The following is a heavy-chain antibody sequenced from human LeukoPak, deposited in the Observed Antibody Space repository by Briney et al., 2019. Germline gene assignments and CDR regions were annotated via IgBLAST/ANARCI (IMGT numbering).Heavy chain of an antibody. CDR3: ARDPPNYYDSSGTTGG. D-gene: IGHD3-22*01. Sequence: GGSLRLSCAASGFTFSSYIMNWVRQAPGKGLEWVSSISSDSSYIYYADSVKGRFTISRDNAKNSLYLQMNSLRAEDTAVYYCARDPPNYYDSSGTTGGWGQGTLVTVSS. CDR1: GFTFSSYI. J-gene: IGHJ4*02. CDR2: ISSDSSYI. V-gene: IGHV3-21*01.